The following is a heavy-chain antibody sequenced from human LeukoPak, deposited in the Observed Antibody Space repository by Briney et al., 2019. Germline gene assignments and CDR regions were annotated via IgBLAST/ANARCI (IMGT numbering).Heavy chain of an antibody. Sequence: GGSLRLSCAASGFTFSSYAMSWVRQAPGKGLEWVSAISGSGGSTYYADSVKGRFTISRDNSKNTLYLQMNSLRAEDTAVYYCANSSLVVFIKPYFAYWGRGPLVTVPS. CDR1: GFTFSSYA. D-gene: IGHD3-22*01. CDR3: ANSSLVVFIKPYFAY. CDR2: ISGSGGST. J-gene: IGHJ4*02. V-gene: IGHV3-23*01.